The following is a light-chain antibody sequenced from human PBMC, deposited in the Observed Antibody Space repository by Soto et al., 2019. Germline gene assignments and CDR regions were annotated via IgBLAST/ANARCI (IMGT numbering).Light chain of an antibody. Sequence: QSALTQPASVSGSPGQSITISFTGTSSDVGGYNYVSWYQQHPGKAPKLMIYEVSNRPSGVSNRFSGSKSGNTASLTISGLQAEDEADYYCSSYTSSSTLHYVFGTGTKVTVL. CDR2: EVS. CDR3: SSYTSSSTLHYV. J-gene: IGLJ1*01. CDR1: SSDVGGYNY. V-gene: IGLV2-14*01.